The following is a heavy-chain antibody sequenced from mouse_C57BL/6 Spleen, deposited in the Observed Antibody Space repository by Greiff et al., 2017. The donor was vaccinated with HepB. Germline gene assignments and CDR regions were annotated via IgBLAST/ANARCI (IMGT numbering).Heavy chain of an antibody. CDR3: ERGGDWEDYAMDY. CDR2: ISSGSSTI. Sequence: EVKVVESGGGLVKPGGSLKLSCAASGFTFSDYGMHWVRQAPEKGLEWVAYISSGSSTIYYADTVKGRFTISRDNAKNTLFLQMTSLRSEDTAMYYCERGGDWEDYAMDYWGQGTSVTVSS. CDR1: GFTFSDYG. V-gene: IGHV5-17*01. D-gene: IGHD4-1*01. J-gene: IGHJ4*01.